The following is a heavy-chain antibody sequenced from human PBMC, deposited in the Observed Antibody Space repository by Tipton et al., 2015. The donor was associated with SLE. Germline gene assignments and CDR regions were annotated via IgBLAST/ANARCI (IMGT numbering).Heavy chain of an antibody. CDR3: GKTVGATTAFDI. Sequence: QVQLVQSGAEVKKPGTSVKVSCKASGYTFTSYDINWVRQATGQGLEWMGWMNPNSGNTGYAQKFQGRVTMTTDTSTSTAYMELRSLRSDDTAVYYCGKTVGATTAFDIWGQGTMVTVSS. J-gene: IGHJ3*02. D-gene: IGHD1-26*01. V-gene: IGHV1-8*01. CDR2: MNPNSGNT. CDR1: GYTFTSYD.